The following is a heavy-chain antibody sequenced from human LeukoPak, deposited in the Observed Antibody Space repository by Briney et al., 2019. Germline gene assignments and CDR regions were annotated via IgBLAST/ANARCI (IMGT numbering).Heavy chain of an antibody. CDR3: VFSTMADLDF. J-gene: IGHJ4*02. CDR2: ISSSSSTT. D-gene: IGHD5-24*01. V-gene: IGHV3-48*02. CDR1: GFTFSRYS. Sequence: GGSLRLSCAASGFTFSRYSINWVRQAPKGLEWLSYISSSSSTTYHADSVKGRFTISRDTAENSVYLQMNSLRDEDTAVCYRVFSTMADLDFWGQGTLVTVSS.